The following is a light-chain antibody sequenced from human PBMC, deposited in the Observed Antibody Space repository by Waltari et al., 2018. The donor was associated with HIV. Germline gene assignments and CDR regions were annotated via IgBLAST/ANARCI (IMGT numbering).Light chain of an antibody. J-gene: IGLJ2*01. CDR1: SSDIGAYDS. V-gene: IGLV2-8*01. CDR3: SSYGDNIRVL. Sequence: QSALTQPPSASGSLGQSVTISCTGSSSDIGAYDSVSWFQQHPNNAPKLLLYEVSKRPSGVPDRFSGSSSGEPAFLSVSGLQPDDTAAYFCSSYGDNIRVLFGGGTNLTVL. CDR2: EVS.